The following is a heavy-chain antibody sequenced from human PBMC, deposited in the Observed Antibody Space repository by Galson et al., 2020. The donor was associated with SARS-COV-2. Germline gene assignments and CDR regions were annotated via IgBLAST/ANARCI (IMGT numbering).Heavy chain of an antibody. Sequence: GESLKISCVASGFIFSSHWMTWVRQTPGKGLEWVAIINQDGSEKQFVDSVKGRFTISRDNAKSSLFLQLNSLRGEDTAIYYCARVGWLQFDCDYWGQGTLVTVSS. J-gene: IGHJ4*02. D-gene: IGHD5-12*01. CDR3: ARVGWLQFDCDY. V-gene: IGHV3-7*01. CDR1: GFIFSSHW. CDR2: INQDGSEK.